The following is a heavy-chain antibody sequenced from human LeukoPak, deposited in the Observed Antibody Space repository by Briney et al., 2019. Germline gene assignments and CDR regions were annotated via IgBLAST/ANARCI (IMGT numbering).Heavy chain of an antibody. Sequence: SETLSLTCTVSGASVSSSLYYWGWIRQPPGKGLEWIGSAYNNADTFYNPSLKSRVSISVDTSKNQFSLKLTSVTAADTAVYYCSGGWFDPWGPGTLVIVSS. D-gene: IGHD3-16*01. J-gene: IGHJ5*02. CDR1: GASVSSSLYY. V-gene: IGHV4-39*01. CDR3: SGGWFDP. CDR2: AYNNADT.